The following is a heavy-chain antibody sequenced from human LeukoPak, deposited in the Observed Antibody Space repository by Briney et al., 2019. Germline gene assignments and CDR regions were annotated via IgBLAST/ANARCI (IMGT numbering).Heavy chain of an antibody. Sequence: GGSLRLSCAASGFTFSSYWMHWVRQAPGKGLEWVAVISYDGSNKYYADSVKGRFTISRDNSKNTLYLQMNSLRAEDTAVYYCAKSLSDGDYWGQGTLVTVSS. V-gene: IGHV3-30*18. D-gene: IGHD5-24*01. CDR2: ISYDGSNK. CDR3: AKSLSDGDY. CDR1: GFTFSSYW. J-gene: IGHJ4*02.